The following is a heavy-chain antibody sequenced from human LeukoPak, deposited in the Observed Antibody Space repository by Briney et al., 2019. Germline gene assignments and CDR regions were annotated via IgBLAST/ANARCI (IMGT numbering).Heavy chain of an antibody. CDR2: IIPIFGTA. D-gene: IGHD3-22*01. Sequence: GASVKVSCKASGGTFSSYAISWVRQAPGQGLEWMGGIIPIFGTANYAQKFQGRVTITADESTSTAYMELSSLRSEDTAVYYCARAQARTYYYDSSGYYLDYWGQGTLVTVSS. V-gene: IGHV1-69*13. CDR3: ARAQARTYYYDSSGYYLDY. CDR1: GGTFSSYA. J-gene: IGHJ4*02.